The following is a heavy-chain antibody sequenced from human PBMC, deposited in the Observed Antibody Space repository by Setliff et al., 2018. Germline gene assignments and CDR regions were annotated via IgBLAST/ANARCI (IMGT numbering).Heavy chain of an antibody. CDR1: GGSISSYF. Sequence: SETLSLTCTISGGSISSYFWTWIRQPAGKGLEWIGRIYTSGSTNYNPSLKSRVTMSIDTSKNQFSLKLISVTAADTAVYYCVRDLPELTGRSFDPWGQGTQVTVSS. V-gene: IGHV4-4*07. J-gene: IGHJ5*01. CDR2: IYTSGST. CDR3: VRDLPELTGRSFDP. D-gene: IGHD7-27*01.